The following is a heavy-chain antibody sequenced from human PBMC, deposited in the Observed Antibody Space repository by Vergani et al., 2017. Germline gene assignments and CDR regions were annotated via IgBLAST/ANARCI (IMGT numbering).Heavy chain of an antibody. CDR1: ADSISSNPC. V-gene: IGHV4-4*03. J-gene: IGHJ4*02. CDR2: ICHTEDT. CDR3: ATVGYRRWGYYLDY. Sequence: QVQLQESGPGLVKPPGTLSPPCAVSADSISSNPCWTWVRQPPGKGLEWIGEICHTEDTKYSPSLKSRVTVSVDESRNLFSLRLNSVTAADTAVYHCATVGYRRWGYYLDYWGQGILVTVSS. D-gene: IGHD2-2*02.